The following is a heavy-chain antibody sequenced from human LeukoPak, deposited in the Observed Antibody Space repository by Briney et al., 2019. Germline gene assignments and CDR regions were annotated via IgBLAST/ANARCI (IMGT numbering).Heavy chain of an antibody. CDR3: ARDGAYGGSGDYHFDY. CDR1: GGSISTYY. V-gene: IGHV4-59*01. Sequence: SETLSLTCTVSGGSISTYYWSWIRQPPGKGLEWMGYIYYTGSTNYSPSLNSRVTISVDTSKNQFSLKLSSVTAADTAVYYCARDGAYGGSGDYHFDYWGQGTLVTVSS. D-gene: IGHD4-17*01. J-gene: IGHJ4*02. CDR2: IYYTGST.